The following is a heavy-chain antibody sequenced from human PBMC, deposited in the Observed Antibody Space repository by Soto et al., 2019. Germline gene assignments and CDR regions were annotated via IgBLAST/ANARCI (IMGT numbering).Heavy chain of an antibody. CDR2: ISGSGGST. Sequence: QAGGSLRLSCAASGFTFSSYAMSWVRQAPGKGLEWVSAISGSGGSTYYADSVKGRFTISRDNSKNTLYLQMNSLRAEDTAVYYCAREQEDIVVVPAAGEEYFHHWGQGTLVTVS. CDR1: GFTFSSYA. J-gene: IGHJ1*01. V-gene: IGHV3-23*01. D-gene: IGHD2-2*01. CDR3: AREQEDIVVVPAAGEEYFHH.